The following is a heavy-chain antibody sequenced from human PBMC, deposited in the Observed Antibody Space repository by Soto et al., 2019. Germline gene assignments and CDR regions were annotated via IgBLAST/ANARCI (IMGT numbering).Heavy chain of an antibody. CDR2: IYYTGNT. CDR3: ASGHDAYKVRY. J-gene: IGHJ4*02. D-gene: IGHD1-1*01. Sequence: QVQLQESGPGLVKPSQTLSLTCTVSGGSISSGGTGSYWTWIRQLPGKGLEWIGYIYYTGNTYYNPSLKSRPTISIGTSENQSSLKLTSVTAADTAVYFCASGHDAYKVRYWGQGTLVTVSS. CDR1: GGSISSGGTGSY. V-gene: IGHV4-31*03.